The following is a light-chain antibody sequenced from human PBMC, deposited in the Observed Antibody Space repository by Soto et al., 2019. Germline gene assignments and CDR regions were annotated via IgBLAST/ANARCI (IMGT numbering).Light chain of an antibody. CDR3: YSYGGSDTWV. Sequence: QSALTQPRSVSGSPGQSVTISCNGTSGDVGGYNFVSWYQQHPGKAPTLMIFDVSQRPSGVPDRFSGSKSGNTASLTISGLQADDEAGYYCYSYGGSDTWVFGGGTKLTVL. J-gene: IGLJ3*02. V-gene: IGLV2-11*01. CDR2: DVS. CDR1: SGDVGGYNF.